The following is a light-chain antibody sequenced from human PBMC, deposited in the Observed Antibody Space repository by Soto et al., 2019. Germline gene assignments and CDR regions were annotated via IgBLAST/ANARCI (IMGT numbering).Light chain of an antibody. CDR1: SSDVGLYDY. CDR2: AIS. V-gene: IGLV2-14*01. J-gene: IGLJ2*01. CDR3: SSYATSTAFL. Sequence: QSALTQPASVSGSPGQSLTISCTGTSSDVGLYDYVSWYQQHPGTAPRLIIYAISDRPSGVSDRFSGSKSGNTASLTISGLQAEDEADYYCSSYATSTAFLFGGGTKLTVL.